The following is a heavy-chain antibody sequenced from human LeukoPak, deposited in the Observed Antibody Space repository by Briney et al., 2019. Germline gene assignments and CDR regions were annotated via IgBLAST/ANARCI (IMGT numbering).Heavy chain of an antibody. V-gene: IGHV4-34*01. Sequence: SETLSLTCAVYGGSFSGYYWSWIRRPPGKGLEWIGEINHSGSTNYNPSLKSRVTISVDTSKNQFSLKLSSVTAADTAVYYCAREPIGVTGSHFYYYYYMDVWGKGTTVTVSS. CDR3: AREPIGVTGSHFYYYYYMDV. D-gene: IGHD3-9*01. J-gene: IGHJ6*03. CDR1: GGSFSGYY. CDR2: INHSGST.